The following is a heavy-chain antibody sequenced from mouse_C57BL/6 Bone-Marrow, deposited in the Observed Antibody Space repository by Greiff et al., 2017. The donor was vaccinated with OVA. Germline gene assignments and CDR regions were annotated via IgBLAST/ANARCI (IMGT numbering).Heavy chain of an antibody. D-gene: IGHD1-1*01. CDR2: ISDGGSYT. V-gene: IGHV5-4*01. CDR1: GFTFSSYA. CDR3: AREGHYYGSSYRYYFDY. J-gene: IGHJ2*01. Sequence: EVKLMESGGGLVKPGGSLKLSCAASGFTFSSYAMSWVRQTPEKRLEWVATISDGGSYTYYPDNVKGRFTISRDNAKNNLYLQMSHLKSEDTAMYYCAREGHYYGSSYRYYFDYWGQGTTLTVSS.